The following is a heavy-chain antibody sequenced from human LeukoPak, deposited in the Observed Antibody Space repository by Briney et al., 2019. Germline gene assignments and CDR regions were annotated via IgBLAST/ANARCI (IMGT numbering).Heavy chain of an antibody. CDR1: GFTFSSYS. Sequence: PGGSLRLSCVASGFTFSSYSMSWVRQAPGKGLEWVSYIDTSSSTIYYADSVKGRFTVSRGNAKNTLYLQMKSLRAEDTTVYYCARDMGYSGSWPGYFDYWGQGVLVTVSS. D-gene: IGHD1-26*01. CDR3: ARDMGYSGSWPGYFDY. V-gene: IGHV3-48*04. J-gene: IGHJ4*02. CDR2: IDTSSSTI.